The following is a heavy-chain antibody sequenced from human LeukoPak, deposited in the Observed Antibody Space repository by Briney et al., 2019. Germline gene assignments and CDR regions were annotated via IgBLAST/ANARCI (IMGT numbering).Heavy chain of an antibody. Sequence: PSETLSLTCAVYGGSLSGYYWSWIRQPPGKGLEWIGEIDHSGNTNYNPSLKSRVTMSVDTSKNQFSLKLNSVTAADTAVYYCARDYDVLTAYPPTQLFDPWGQGTLVTVSS. CDR1: GGSLSGYY. CDR2: IDHSGNT. CDR3: ARDYDVLTAYPPTQLFDP. D-gene: IGHD3-9*01. V-gene: IGHV4-34*01. J-gene: IGHJ5*02.